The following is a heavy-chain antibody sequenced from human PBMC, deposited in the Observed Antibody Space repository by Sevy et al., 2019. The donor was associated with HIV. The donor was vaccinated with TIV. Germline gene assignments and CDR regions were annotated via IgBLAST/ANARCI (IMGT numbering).Heavy chain of an antibody. CDR3: ARGGDFNDRSAKRDFDY. V-gene: IGHV3-33*08. CDR1: GFTFNNYW. Sequence: GGSLRLSCAASGFTFNNYWMTWVRQAPGKGLEWVAVIWNDGSNKYYADSVKGRFTISRDNSKNTLYLQMNSLRVEDTAVYFCARGGDFNDRSAKRDFDYWGQGTLFTVSS. CDR2: IWNDGSNK. D-gene: IGHD3-22*01. J-gene: IGHJ4*02.